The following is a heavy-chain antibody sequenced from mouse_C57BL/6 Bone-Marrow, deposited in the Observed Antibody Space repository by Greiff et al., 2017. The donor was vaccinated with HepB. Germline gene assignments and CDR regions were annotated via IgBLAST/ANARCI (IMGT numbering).Heavy chain of an antibody. D-gene: IGHD1-1*01. CDR3: TATTVVGDYFDY. CDR2: IRLKSDNYAT. CDR1: GFTFSNYW. Sequence: EVKLVESGGGLVQPGGSMKLSCVASGFTFSNYWMNWVRQSPEKGLEWVAQIRLKSDNYATHYAESVKGRFTISRDDSKSSVYLQMNNLRAEDTGIYYCTATTVVGDYFDYWGQGTTLTVSS. V-gene: IGHV6-3*01. J-gene: IGHJ2*01.